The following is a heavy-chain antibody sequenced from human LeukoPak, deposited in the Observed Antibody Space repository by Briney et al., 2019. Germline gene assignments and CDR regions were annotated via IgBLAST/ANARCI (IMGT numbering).Heavy chain of an antibody. D-gene: IGHD5-18*01. CDR1: GGSISSYY. J-gene: IGHJ4*02. Sequence: SETLSLTCTVSGGSISSYYWSWIRQPPGKGLEWIGYVYYSGSTNYNPSLKSRVTISVDTSKNQFSLKLSSVTAADTAVYYCARSPRDSYYLTVFDYWGQGTLVTVSS. V-gene: IGHV4-59*01. CDR2: VYYSGST. CDR3: ARSPRDSYYLTVFDY.